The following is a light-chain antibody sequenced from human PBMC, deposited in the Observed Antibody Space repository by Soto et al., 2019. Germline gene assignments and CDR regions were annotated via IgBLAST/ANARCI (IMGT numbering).Light chain of an antibody. Sequence: EIVLTQSPGTLSLSPGERATLSCRTSQTVSSSFLAWYQQTPGQAPRLLIYDASIRATDIPDRFTGSGSGTDFTLTISRLEPEDFAVYYCHQYGYLGTFGQGTKVDIX. V-gene: IGKV3-20*01. CDR1: QTVSSSF. CDR2: DAS. J-gene: IGKJ1*01. CDR3: HQYGYLGT.